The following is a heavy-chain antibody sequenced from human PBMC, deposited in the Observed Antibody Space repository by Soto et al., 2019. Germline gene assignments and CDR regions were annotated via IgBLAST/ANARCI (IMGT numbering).Heavy chain of an antibody. CDR1: GFTFSSYW. Sequence: GGSLRLSCAASGFTFSSYWMSWVRQAPGKGLEWVANIKQDGSEKYYVDSVKGRFTISRDNAKNSLYLQMNSLRAEDTAVYYCARETCLNSSSSHDVGVYYYMDVWGKGTTVTVSS. CDR3: ARETCLNSSSSHDVGVYYYMDV. V-gene: IGHV3-7*01. J-gene: IGHJ6*03. D-gene: IGHD6-6*01. CDR2: IKQDGSEK.